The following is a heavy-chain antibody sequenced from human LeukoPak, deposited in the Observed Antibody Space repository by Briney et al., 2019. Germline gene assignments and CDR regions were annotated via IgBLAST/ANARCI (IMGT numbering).Heavy chain of an antibody. CDR1: GYTFTGSY. D-gene: IGHD3-22*01. Sequence: GASVKVSCKASGYTFTGSYIHWVRQAPGQGLEWMGRINPLSGGTNYAQKFQGRVTMTRDTSISTAYMELSRLRPDDTATYYCARVPVRTYYDSSGFHIDYWGQGTLVTVSS. J-gene: IGHJ4*02. CDR3: ARVPVRTYYDSSGFHIDY. CDR2: INPLSGGT. V-gene: IGHV1-2*06.